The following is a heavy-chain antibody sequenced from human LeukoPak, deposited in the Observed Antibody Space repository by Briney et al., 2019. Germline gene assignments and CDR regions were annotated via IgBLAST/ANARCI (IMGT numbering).Heavy chain of an antibody. V-gene: IGHV3-30*19. J-gene: IGHJ5*02. CDR3: ARPVVVTALRPNWFDP. Sequence: GGSLRLSCVASGFTFSTHGMHWVRQAPGKGLEWVAVISYDGSNKYCADSVKGRFTISRDNSKNTLYLQVNSLRAEDTAVYYCARPVVVTALRPNWFDPWGQGTLVTVSS. CDR2: ISYDGSNK. D-gene: IGHD2-21*02. CDR1: GFTFSTHG.